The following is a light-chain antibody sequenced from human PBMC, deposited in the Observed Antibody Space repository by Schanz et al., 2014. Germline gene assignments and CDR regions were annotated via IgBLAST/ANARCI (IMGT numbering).Light chain of an antibody. Sequence: QSVLTQPPSASGTPGQRVTISCSGSSSNIGSNVVNWFRQLPGTAPKLLIYSDNQRPSGVPDRFSGSKSGSSASLAINGLQSEDEADYYCQSYDSSLSEWVFGGGTKLTVL. V-gene: IGLV1-44*01. CDR3: QSYDSSLSEWV. CDR2: SDN. J-gene: IGLJ3*02. CDR1: SSNIGSNV.